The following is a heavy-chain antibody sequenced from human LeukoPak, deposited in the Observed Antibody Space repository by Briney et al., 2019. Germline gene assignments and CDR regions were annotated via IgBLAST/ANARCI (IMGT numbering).Heavy chain of an antibody. CDR2: MNPNSGNA. J-gene: IGHJ4*02. CDR3: ARSGSYYDPYVDY. D-gene: IGHD1-26*01. V-gene: IGHV1-8*01. Sequence: ASVKVSCKASGYTFTSYDINWVRQATGQGLEWMGGMNPNSGNAGYAQKFQGRGTMTRSTSISTAYMELSSMRSEDTAVYYCARSGSYYDPYVDYWGQGTLVTVSS. CDR1: GYTFTSYD.